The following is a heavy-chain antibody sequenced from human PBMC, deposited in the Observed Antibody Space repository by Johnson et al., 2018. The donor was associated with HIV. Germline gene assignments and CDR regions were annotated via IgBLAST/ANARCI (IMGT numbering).Heavy chain of an antibody. Sequence: VQLVESGGRVVRPGGSLRLSCVASGFTFDDYGMSWVRQAPGKGLEWVVVISYDGSEKYYVDSVKGRFTISRDNAKNSVYLQMKSLRAEDTAVYYCARRSGYAFDIWGQGTMVTVSS. V-gene: IGHV3-7*03. CDR2: ISYDGSEK. J-gene: IGHJ3*02. CDR1: GFTFDDYG. CDR3: ARRSGYAFDI. D-gene: IGHD5-24*01.